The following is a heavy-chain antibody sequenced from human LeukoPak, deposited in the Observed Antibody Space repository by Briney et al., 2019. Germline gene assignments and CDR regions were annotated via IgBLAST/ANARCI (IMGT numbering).Heavy chain of an antibody. V-gene: IGHV4-59*12. CDR3: ARGLRFRRTAMVYFDY. CDR1: GGSISSYY. CDR2: IYYSGST. Sequence: SETLSLTCTVSGGSISSYYWSWIRQPPGKGLEWIGYIYYSGSTNYNPSLKSRVTISVDTSKSQFSLKLSSVTAADTAVYYCARGLRFRRTAMVYFDYWGQGTLVTVSS. J-gene: IGHJ4*02. D-gene: IGHD5-18*01.